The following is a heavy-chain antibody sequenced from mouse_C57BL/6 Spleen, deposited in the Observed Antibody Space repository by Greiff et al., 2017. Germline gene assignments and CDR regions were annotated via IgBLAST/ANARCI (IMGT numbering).Heavy chain of an antibody. CDR3: ARELRYYFDY. V-gene: IGHV1-63*01. CDR2: IYPGGGYT. J-gene: IGHJ2*01. D-gene: IGHD1-1*01. CDR1: GYTFTNYW. Sequence: QVQLQQSGPELVKPGASVKISCKASGYTFTNYWIGWATPRPGHGLEWIGDIYPGGGYTNYNEKFKGKATLTADKSSSTAYMQFSSLTSEDSAIYYCARELRYYFDYWGQGTTRTVAS.